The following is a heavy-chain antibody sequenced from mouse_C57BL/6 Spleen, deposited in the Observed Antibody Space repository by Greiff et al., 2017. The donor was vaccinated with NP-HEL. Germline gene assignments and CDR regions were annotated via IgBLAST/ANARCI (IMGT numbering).Heavy chain of an antibody. V-gene: IGHV1-9*01. CDR3: ASGGGCDEDYYFDY. Sequence: QVQLQQSGAELMKPGASVKLSCKATGYTFTGYWIEWVKQRPGHGLEWIGEILPGSGSTNYNEKFKGKATFTADTSSNTAYMQLSSLATKDSSNYYCASGGGCDEDYYFDYWGQGTTLTVSS. CDR1: GYTFTGYW. J-gene: IGHJ2*01. CDR2: ILPGSGST.